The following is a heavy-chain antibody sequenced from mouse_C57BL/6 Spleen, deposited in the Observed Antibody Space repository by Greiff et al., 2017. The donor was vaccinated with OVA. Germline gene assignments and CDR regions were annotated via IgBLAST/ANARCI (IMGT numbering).Heavy chain of an antibody. CDR1: GYTFTSYG. D-gene: IGHD4-1*02. Sequence: SGAELARPGASVKLSCKASGYTFTSYGISWVKQRTGQGLEWIGEIYPRSGNTYYNEKFKGKATLTADKSSSTAYMELRSLTSEDSAVYFCAMTQLGYFDYWGQGTTLTVSS. CDR3: AMTQLGYFDY. V-gene: IGHV1-81*01. J-gene: IGHJ2*01. CDR2: IYPRSGNT.